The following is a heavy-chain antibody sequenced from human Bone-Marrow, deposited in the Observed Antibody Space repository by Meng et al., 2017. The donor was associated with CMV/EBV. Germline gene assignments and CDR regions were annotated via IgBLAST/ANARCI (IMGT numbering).Heavy chain of an antibody. CDR3: ASGYYDFWSGYHES. CDR2: INHSGST. CDR1: GGSFSGYY. Sequence: SETLSLTCAVYGGSFSGYYWSWIRQPPGKGLEWIGEINHSGSTNYYPSLKSRVTISVDTSKNQFSLKLSSVTAADTAVYYCASGYYDFWSGYHESWGQGTLVTVSS. J-gene: IGHJ5*02. D-gene: IGHD3-3*01. V-gene: IGHV4-34*01.